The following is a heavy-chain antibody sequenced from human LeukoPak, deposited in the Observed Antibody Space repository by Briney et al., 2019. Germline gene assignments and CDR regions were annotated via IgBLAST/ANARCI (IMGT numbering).Heavy chain of an antibody. CDR2: ISGSGGST. J-gene: IGHJ4*02. CDR1: GFTFSSYA. V-gene: IGHV3-23*01. D-gene: IGHD1-26*01. CDR3: ASYSGSDPYLYYFDY. Sequence: QSGGSLRLSCAASGFTFSSYAMSWVRQAPGKGLEWVSAISGSGGSTYYTDSVKGRFTISRDNSKNTLYPQMNSLRAEDTAVYYCASYSGSDPYLYYFDYWGQGTLVTVSS.